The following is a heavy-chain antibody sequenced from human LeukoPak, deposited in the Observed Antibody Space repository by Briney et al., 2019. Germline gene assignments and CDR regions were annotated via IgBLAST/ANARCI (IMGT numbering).Heavy chain of an antibody. CDR3: ARPYYGSYYMDV. J-gene: IGHJ6*03. CDR2: IYHSGST. D-gene: IGHD3-10*01. V-gene: IGHV4-38-2*02. CDR1: GYSISSGYY. Sequence: PSETLSLTCTVSGYSISSGYYWGWIRQPPGKGLEWIGSIYHSGSTYYNPSLKSRVTISVDTSKNQFSLRLSSVTAADTAVYYCARPYYGSYYMDVWGKGTTVTVSS.